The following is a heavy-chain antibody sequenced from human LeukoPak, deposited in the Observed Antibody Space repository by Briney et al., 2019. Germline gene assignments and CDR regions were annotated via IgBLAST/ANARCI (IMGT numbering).Heavy chain of an antibody. CDR3: ARGGSYLSAFDI. J-gene: IGHJ3*02. Sequence: GGSLRLSCAASGFTVSSNYMSWVPQAPGKGLEWVSIIYSGGSTFYADSVKGRFTISRDNSKNTLYLQMNSLRAEDTAVYYCARGGSYLSAFDIWGQGTMVTVSS. CDR1: GFTVSSNY. D-gene: IGHD1-26*01. V-gene: IGHV3-53*01. CDR2: IYSGGST.